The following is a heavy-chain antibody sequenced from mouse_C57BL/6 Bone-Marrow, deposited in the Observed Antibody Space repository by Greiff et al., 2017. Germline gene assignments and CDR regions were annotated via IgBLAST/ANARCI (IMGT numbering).Heavy chain of an antibody. CDR3: AKNRAYGNFYLDY. Sequence: VMLVESGPGLVQPSQSLSITCTVSGFSLTSYGVNWVSQSPGKGLEWLGVIWRGGSTDYNAAFMSRLSITKDNSKSQVFFKMNSLQADDTAIYYCAKNRAYGNFYLDYWGQGTTLTVSS. CDR2: IWRGGST. V-gene: IGHV2-5*01. D-gene: IGHD2-1*01. CDR1: GFSLTSYG. J-gene: IGHJ2*01.